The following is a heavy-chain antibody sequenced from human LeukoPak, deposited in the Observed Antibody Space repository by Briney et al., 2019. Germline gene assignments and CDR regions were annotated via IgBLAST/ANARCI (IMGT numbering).Heavy chain of an antibody. CDR1: GYTFTNYY. Sequence: ASVKVTCKASGYTFTNYYMHWVRQAPGQGLEWMGIINPSGGSTNYAQKFQGRVTMTRDTSTSTVYMELSSLRSEDTAVYYCAREHSGYDSWGQGTLLTVSS. V-gene: IGHV1-46*01. J-gene: IGHJ5*02. D-gene: IGHD5-12*01. CDR3: AREHSGYDS. CDR2: INPSGGST.